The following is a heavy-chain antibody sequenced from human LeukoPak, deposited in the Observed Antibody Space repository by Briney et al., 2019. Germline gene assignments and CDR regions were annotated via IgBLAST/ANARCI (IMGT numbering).Heavy chain of an antibody. D-gene: IGHD3-22*01. V-gene: IGHV4-38-2*02. CDR2: IYHSGST. J-gene: IGHJ4*02. CDR3: ARESYYDSSGYYCDY. CDR1: GGSISSGYY. Sequence: PSETLSLTCTVSGGSISSGYYWGWIRQPPGKGLEWIGSIYHSGSTYYNPSLKSRVTISVDTSKNQFSLKLSSVTAADTAVYYCARESYYDSSGYYCDYWGQGTLVTVSS.